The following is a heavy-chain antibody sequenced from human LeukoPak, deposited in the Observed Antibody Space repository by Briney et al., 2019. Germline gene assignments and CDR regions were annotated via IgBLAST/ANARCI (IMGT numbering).Heavy chain of an antibody. CDR3: ARDGVTAAAAYNWFDP. D-gene: IGHD6-13*01. CDR1: GYTFTGYY. V-gene: IGHV1-69*13. Sequence: SVKVSCKASGYTFTGYYMHWVRQAPGQGLEWMGGIIPIFGTANYAQKFQGRVTITADESTSTAYMELSSLRSEDTAVYYCARDGVTAAAAYNWFDPWGQGTLVTVSS. CDR2: IIPIFGTA. J-gene: IGHJ5*02.